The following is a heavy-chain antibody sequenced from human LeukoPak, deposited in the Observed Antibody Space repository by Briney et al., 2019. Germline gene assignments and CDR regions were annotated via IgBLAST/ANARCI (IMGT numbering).Heavy chain of an antibody. CDR1: GITLSNYG. D-gene: IGHD3-22*01. CDR2: ISDSGGST. Sequence: GGSLRLSCAVSGITLSNYGMSWVRQAPGKGLEWVAGISDSGGSTSYADSVKGRFTISRDNPKNTLYLQMNSLRAEDTAVYFCAKRGVVIRVILVGFHKAAYYFDSWGQGALVTVS. CDR3: AKRGVVIRVILVGFHKAAYYFDS. J-gene: IGHJ4*02. V-gene: IGHV3-23*01.